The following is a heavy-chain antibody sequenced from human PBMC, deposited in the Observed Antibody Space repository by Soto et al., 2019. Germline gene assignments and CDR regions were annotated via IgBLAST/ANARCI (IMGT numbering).Heavy chain of an antibody. V-gene: IGHV3-7*04. D-gene: IGHD6-19*01. J-gene: IGHJ4*02. CDR2: INQDGSDK. CDR1: GFTFSDDG. Sequence: GGSLRLSCAASGFTFSDDGMSWVRQAPGKGLEWVTNINQDGSDKYYVDSVKGRFTISRDDAKNPLYLQMNSLRADDTAVYYCARGYNSGFDFWGQGTLVTVSS. CDR3: ARGYNSGFDF.